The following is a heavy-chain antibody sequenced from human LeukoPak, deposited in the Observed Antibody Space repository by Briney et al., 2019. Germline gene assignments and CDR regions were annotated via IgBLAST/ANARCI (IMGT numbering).Heavy chain of an antibody. CDR1: GFTFSSYA. Sequence: GGSLRLSCAASGFTFSSYAMSWVRQAPGKGLEWVSAISGSGGSTYYADSVKGRFTISRDNSKNTLYLQMNSLRAEGTAVYYCAKSPAPKNEARYFDLWGRGTLVTVSS. CDR3: AKSPAPKNEARYFDL. CDR2: ISGSGGST. J-gene: IGHJ2*01. D-gene: IGHD2/OR15-2a*01. V-gene: IGHV3-23*01.